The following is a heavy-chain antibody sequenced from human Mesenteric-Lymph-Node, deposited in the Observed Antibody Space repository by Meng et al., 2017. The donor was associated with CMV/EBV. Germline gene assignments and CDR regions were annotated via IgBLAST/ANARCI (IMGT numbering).Heavy chain of an antibody. CDR2: ISCSTAI. V-gene: IGHV3-69-1*01. D-gene: IGHD2-21*01. CDR1: GFTFSDSC. CDR3: ARSLLNP. J-gene: IGHJ5*02. Sequence: GGSLRLSCAASGFTFSDSCLNWVRQTPGKGLDWVSSISCSTAIYYADSVKGRFTISRDNAKNSQSLQMNSLRAEDTAVYYCARSLLNPWGQGTLVTVSS.